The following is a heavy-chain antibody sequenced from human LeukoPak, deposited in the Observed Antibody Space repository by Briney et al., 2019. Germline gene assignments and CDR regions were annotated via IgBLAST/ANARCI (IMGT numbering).Heavy chain of an antibody. J-gene: IGHJ4*02. Sequence: PGGSLRLSCAASGLTFSSYAMHWVRQAPGKGLEWVAVISYDGSNKYYADSVKGRFTISRDNSKNTLYLQMNSLRAEDTAVYYCARDTYDFWSGYSGYYFDYWGQGTLVTVSS. CDR3: ARDTYDFWSGYSGYYFDY. D-gene: IGHD3-3*01. CDR1: GLTFSSYA. V-gene: IGHV3-30-3*01. CDR2: ISYDGSNK.